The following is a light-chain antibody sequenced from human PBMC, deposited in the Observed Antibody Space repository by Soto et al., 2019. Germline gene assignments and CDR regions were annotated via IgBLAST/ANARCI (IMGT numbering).Light chain of an antibody. CDR3: SSYTSSSTYV. Sequence: QSVLTQPASVSGSPGQSITISCTGTSSDVGGYNYVSWYQQHPGKVPKLMIYDVSNRSSGVSNRFSGSKSGNTASLTISGLPGEDEADYYCSSYTSSSTYVFGTGTKVTVL. CDR2: DVS. J-gene: IGLJ1*01. V-gene: IGLV2-14*01. CDR1: SSDVGGYNY.